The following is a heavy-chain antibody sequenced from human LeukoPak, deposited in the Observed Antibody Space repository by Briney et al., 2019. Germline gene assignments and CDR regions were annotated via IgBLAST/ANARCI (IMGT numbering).Heavy chain of an antibody. CDR3: ARGGLLGIAAAVGY. J-gene: IGHJ4*02. Sequence: GGSLRLSCAASGFTFSSYAMHWVRQAPGKGLEWVAVISYDGSNKYYADSVKGRFTISRDNAKNTLYLQMNSLRAEDTAVYYCARGGLLGIAAAVGYWGQGTLVTVSS. V-gene: IGHV3-30-3*01. CDR1: GFTFSSYA. CDR2: ISYDGSNK. D-gene: IGHD6-13*01.